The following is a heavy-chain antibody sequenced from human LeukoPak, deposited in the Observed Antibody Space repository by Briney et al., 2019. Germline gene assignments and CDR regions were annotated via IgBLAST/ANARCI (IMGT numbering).Heavy chain of an antibody. Sequence: SETLSLTCAVSGYPISSGYYWGWIRQPPGEGLEWIGSIYHSGSTYYNPSLKGRVTISVDTSKYQFSLKLSSVTAADTAVYYCASRVYYYGSGSYYSWFDPWGQGTLVTVSS. CDR1: GYPISSGYY. J-gene: IGHJ5*02. D-gene: IGHD3-10*01. CDR3: ASRVYYYGSGSYYSWFDP. CDR2: IYHSGST. V-gene: IGHV4-38-2*01.